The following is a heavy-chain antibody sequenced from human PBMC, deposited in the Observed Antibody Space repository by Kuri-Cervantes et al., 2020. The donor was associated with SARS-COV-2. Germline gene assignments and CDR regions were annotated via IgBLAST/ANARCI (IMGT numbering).Heavy chain of an antibody. CDR3: ASSSDYYYYGMDV. CDR2: IYYSGST. V-gene: IGHV4-39*01. CDR1: GGSISSSSYY. Sequence: ESLKISCTVSGGSISSSSYYWGWIRQPPGKGLEWIGSIYYSGSTYYNPSLKSRVTISVDTSKNQFSLKLSSVTAADTAVYYCASSSDYYYYGMDVWGQGTTVTVSS. J-gene: IGHJ6*02. D-gene: IGHD6-13*01.